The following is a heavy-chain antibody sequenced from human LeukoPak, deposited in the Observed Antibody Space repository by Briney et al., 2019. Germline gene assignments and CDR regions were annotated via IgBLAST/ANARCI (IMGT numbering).Heavy chain of an antibody. CDR3: ARMGSGYRAYFDY. D-gene: IGHD3-22*01. CDR2: IIPIFGTA. Sequence: SVKVSCKASGGTFSSYAISWVRQAPGQGLEWRGGIIPIFGTANYAQKFQGRVTITADESTSTAYMELSSLRSEDTAVYYCARMGSGYRAYFDYWGQGTLVTVSS. CDR1: GGTFSSYA. V-gene: IGHV1-69*13. J-gene: IGHJ4*02.